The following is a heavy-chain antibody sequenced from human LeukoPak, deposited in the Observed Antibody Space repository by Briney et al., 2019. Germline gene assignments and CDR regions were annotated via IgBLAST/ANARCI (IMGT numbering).Heavy chain of an antibody. Sequence: SGTLSLTCAVYGGSFSGYNWSWIRQPPGKGLEWIGEINHSGSTNYKPSLKRGGTISVDTSKSQFSLKLSSVTAADTAVYYCAGGRESGVTIDYWGQGTLVSVSS. CDR3: AGGRESGVTIDY. CDR2: INHSGST. D-gene: IGHD2-8*01. V-gene: IGHV4-34*01. J-gene: IGHJ4*02. CDR1: GGSFSGYN.